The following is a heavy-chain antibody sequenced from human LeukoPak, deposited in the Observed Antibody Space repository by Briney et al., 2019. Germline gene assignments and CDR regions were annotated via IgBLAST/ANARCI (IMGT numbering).Heavy chain of an antibody. J-gene: IGHJ4*02. CDR1: GDSISSAY. CDR2: VHHSGST. CDR3: ARASGGRGNYALDY. V-gene: IGHV4-59*01. D-gene: IGHD1-26*01. Sequence: SETLSLTCSVSGDSISSAYWAWIRQPPGKGLEWIAYVHHSGSTSYNPSLKSRVAISADTSKNQFSLKLSSVTAADTAVYYCARASGGRGNYALDYWGQGTLVTVSS.